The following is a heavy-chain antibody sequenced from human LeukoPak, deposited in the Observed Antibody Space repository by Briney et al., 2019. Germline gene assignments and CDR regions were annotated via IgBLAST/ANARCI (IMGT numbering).Heavy chain of an antibody. CDR1: GFTVSGNY. Sequence: PGGSLRLSCAASGFTVSGNYMTWVRQAPGKGLEWVSVIYSDNSGGSTYYADSVKGRFTTSRDNSKNTLYLQMNSLRPEDTAVYYCVRETRESVAAAATTTRDWYFDLWGRGTLVTVSS. D-gene: IGHD6-13*01. J-gene: IGHJ2*01. CDR2: IYSDNSGGST. V-gene: IGHV3-53*01. CDR3: VRETRESVAAAATTTRDWYFDL.